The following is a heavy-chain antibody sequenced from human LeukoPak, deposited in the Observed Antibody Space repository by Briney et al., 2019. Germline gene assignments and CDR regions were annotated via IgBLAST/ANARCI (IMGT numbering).Heavy chain of an antibody. Sequence: GGSLRLSCAASGFTFSSYSMNWVRQAPGKGLEWVSSISSSSSYIYYADSVKGRFSISRDNAKNSLYLQMNSLRAEDTAVYYCARGFEYSSSYDYWGQGTLVTVSS. CDR2: ISSSSSYI. V-gene: IGHV3-21*01. D-gene: IGHD6-6*01. CDR3: ARGFEYSSSYDY. CDR1: GFTFSSYS. J-gene: IGHJ4*02.